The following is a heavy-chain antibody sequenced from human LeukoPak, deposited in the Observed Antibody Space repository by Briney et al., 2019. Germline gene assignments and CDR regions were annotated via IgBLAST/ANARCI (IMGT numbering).Heavy chain of an antibody. CDR1: GFTFSSYA. V-gene: IGHV3-30-3*01. J-gene: IGHJ4*02. CDR3: ARDLDYSFDY. D-gene: IGHD5-12*01. CDR2: ISYDGSNK. Sequence: GGSLRLSCAASGFTFSSYAMHWVRQAPGKGLEWVAVISYDGSNKYYADSVKGRFTISRDNAKNSLDLQMNSLRDEDTAVYYCARDLDYSFDYWGQGTLVTVSS.